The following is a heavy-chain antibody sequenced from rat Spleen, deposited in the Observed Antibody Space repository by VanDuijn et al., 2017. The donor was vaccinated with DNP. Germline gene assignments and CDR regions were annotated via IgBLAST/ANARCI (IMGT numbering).Heavy chain of an antibody. D-gene: IGHD1-7*01. V-gene: IGHV5-25*01. Sequence: EVRLVESGGGLVQPGRSLKLSCAASGFTFSDYYMAWVRQAPTKGLEWVATISTGGGTLYYRDSVRGRFTISRDYARSTLYLQMDSLRSEDTATYYCATSSYFGYDYGFAYWGQGTLVTVSS. CDR2: ISTGGGTL. CDR3: ATSSYFGYDYGFAY. J-gene: IGHJ3*01. CDR1: GFTFSDYY.